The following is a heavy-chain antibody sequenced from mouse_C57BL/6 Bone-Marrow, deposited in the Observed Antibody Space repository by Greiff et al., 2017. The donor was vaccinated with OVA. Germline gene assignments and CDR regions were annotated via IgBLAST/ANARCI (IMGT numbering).Heavy chain of an antibody. Sequence: QVQLQQSGAELVRPGTSVKMSCKASGYTFTNYWIGWAKQRPGHGLEWIGDIYPGGGYTNYNEKFKGKATLTVDTSSSTAYMELHSLTSEDSAVYFCAADSHGYYWGQGTTLTVSS. V-gene: IGHV1-63*01. CDR3: AADSHGYY. D-gene: IGHD3-2*01. CDR2: IYPGGGYT. CDR1: GYTFTNYW. J-gene: IGHJ2*01.